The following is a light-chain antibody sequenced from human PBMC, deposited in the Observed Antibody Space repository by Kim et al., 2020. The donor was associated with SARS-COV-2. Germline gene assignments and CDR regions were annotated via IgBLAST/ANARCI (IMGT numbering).Light chain of an antibody. V-gene: IGKV2D-29*01. CDR2: EVS. CDR3: MQDIQNPRT. CDR1: ESLLHSDGQTC. Sequence: PASISCKSRESLLHSDGQTCLFWFLQEPGQPPQLLIYEVSNRFSGVSERFSGSGSGTDFTLNISRVEAEDVGVYYCMQDIQNPRTFGPGTKVDIK. J-gene: IGKJ3*01.